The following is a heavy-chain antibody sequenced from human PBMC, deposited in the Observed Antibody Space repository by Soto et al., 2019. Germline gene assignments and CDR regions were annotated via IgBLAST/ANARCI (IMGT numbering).Heavy chain of an antibody. CDR2: MSPSSCNT. CDR3: ARVGGQLFGDHGMDV. J-gene: IGHJ6*02. Sequence: QVQLVQSGAEVKKPGASVKVSCKASGYTFTTYEINWVRQVPGQGLEWMGWMSPSSCNTGYGDKFRGRVTMTSNTSMTAAYMELSRLRSEDTAVYYCARVGGQLFGDHGMDVWGQGTTVTVS. D-gene: IGHD3-10*01. V-gene: IGHV1-8*01. CDR1: GYTFTTYE.